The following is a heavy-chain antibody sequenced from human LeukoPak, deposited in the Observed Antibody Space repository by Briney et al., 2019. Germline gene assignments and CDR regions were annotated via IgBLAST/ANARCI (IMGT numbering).Heavy chain of an antibody. D-gene: IGHD2-15*01. CDR3: ARGRGGGGSSNNWFDP. CDR1: GGSISGYY. Sequence: SETLSLTCTVSGGSISGYYWSWIRQPPGKGLEWIGFVYYSGSTNYNPSLKSRVTISVDTSKNQFSLKLTSVTAADTAVYYCARGRGGGGSSNNWFDPWGQGTLVIVSS. J-gene: IGHJ5*02. CDR2: VYYSGST. V-gene: IGHV4-59*01.